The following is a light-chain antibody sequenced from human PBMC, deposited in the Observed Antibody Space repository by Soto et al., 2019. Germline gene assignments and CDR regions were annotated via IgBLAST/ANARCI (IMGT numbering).Light chain of an antibody. V-gene: IGLV2-8*01. CDR1: SSDVGGYNF. J-gene: IGLJ1*01. CDR3: SSYAATVYV. CDR2: EVS. Sequence: QSVLTQPASVSGSPGQAIPISCTRTSSDVGGYNFVSWFQQHPGKVPKLIMYEVSKRPSGVPDRFSGSKSGNTASLTVSGLQADDEADYYCSSYAATVYVFGTGTKVTVL.